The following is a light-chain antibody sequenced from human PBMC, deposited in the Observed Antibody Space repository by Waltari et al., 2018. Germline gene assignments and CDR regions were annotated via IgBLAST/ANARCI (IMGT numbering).Light chain of an antibody. J-gene: IGKJ1*01. Sequence: EIVLTQSPGTLSLSSGERATLSCRTSQSISKYLAWYQQKPGQAPRLLIDHASSRATGIPDRFSGSGSGTDFSLTISRLEPEDFAVYYCQHYVSLPVTFGQGTKVEIK. CDR2: HAS. V-gene: IGKV3-20*01. CDR3: QHYVSLPVT. CDR1: QSISKY.